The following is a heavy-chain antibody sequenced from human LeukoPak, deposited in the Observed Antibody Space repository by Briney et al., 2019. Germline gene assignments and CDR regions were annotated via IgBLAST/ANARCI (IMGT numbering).Heavy chain of an antibody. V-gene: IGHV4-39*07. Sequence: PSETLSLTCTVSGGSISSSSYYWGWIRQPPGKGLEWIGSIYYSGSTYYNPSLKSRVTISVDTSKNQFSLKLSSVTAADTAVYYCARAGEYSSSSELSYVYWGHGTLVTVSS. J-gene: IGHJ4*01. CDR2: IYYSGST. CDR1: GGSISSSSYY. CDR3: ARAGEYSSSSELSYVY. D-gene: IGHD6-6*01.